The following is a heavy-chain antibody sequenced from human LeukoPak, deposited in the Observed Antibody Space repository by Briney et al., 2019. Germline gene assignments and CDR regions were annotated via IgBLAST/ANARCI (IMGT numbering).Heavy chain of an antibody. V-gene: IGHV3-30*18. CDR1: GFTFSSYG. D-gene: IGHD3-22*01. CDR3: AKGDSSGYYVYYFDY. J-gene: IGHJ4*02. Sequence: PGGSLRLSCAASGFTFSSYGMHWVRQAPGKGLEWVAVISYDGSNKYYADSVKGRFTISRDNSKNTLYLQMNSLRAEDTAVYYCAKGDSSGYYVYYFDYWGQGTLATVSS. CDR2: ISYDGSNK.